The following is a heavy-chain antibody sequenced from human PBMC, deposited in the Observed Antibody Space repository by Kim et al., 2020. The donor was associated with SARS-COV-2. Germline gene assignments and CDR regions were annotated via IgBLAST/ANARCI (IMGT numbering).Heavy chain of an antibody. V-gene: IGHV3-21*01. CDR2: ISSSSSYI. CDR1: GFTFSSYS. J-gene: IGHJ6*02. Sequence: GGSLRLSCAASGFTFSSYSMNWVRQAPGKGLEWVSSISSSSSYIYYADSVKGRFTISRDNAKNSLYLQMNSLRAEDTAVYYCARDRMGSTSCYVWAVCGMDVWGQGTTVTVSS. CDR3: ARDRMGSTSCYVWAVCGMDV. D-gene: IGHD2-2*01.